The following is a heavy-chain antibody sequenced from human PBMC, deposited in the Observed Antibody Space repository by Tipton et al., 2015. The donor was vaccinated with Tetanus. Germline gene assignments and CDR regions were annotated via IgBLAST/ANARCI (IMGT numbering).Heavy chain of an antibody. J-gene: IGHJ4*02. Sequence: GLVKPSQTLSLTCAISGDNVSNKSTTWNWIRQSPSRGLEWLGRTYYRSRWYNDFAVSVKSRISINPDTSKNQFSLQLNSVTPEDTAVYFCARGVADKGDFAYWGQGTLVTVSS. D-gene: IGHD6-19*01. CDR2: TYYRSRWYN. V-gene: IGHV6-1*01. CDR1: GDNVSNKSTT. CDR3: ARGVADKGDFAY.